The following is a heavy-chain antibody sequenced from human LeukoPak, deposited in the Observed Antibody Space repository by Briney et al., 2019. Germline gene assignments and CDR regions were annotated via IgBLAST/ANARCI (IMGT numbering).Heavy chain of an antibody. J-gene: IGHJ4*02. Sequence: GESLRLSCAASGFTFSDYWMSWVRQAPGKGLEWVANIQQDGSEKYYVDSVKGRFTISRDNAKKSLFLQVSSLRGEDTAVYYCARDRGFSYGIDFWGQGTLVTVSS. V-gene: IGHV3-7*04. CDR2: IQQDGSEK. D-gene: IGHD5-18*01. CDR1: GFTFSDYW. CDR3: ARDRGFSYGIDF.